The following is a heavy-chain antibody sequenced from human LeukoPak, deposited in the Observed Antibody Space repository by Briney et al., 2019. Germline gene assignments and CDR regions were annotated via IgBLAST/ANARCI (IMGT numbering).Heavy chain of an antibody. CDR3: ARDPGRGAAGTHDY. CDR1: GFTFSTYS. D-gene: IGHD6-13*01. J-gene: IGHJ4*02. V-gene: IGHV3-21*01. Sequence: PGGSLRLSCAASGFTFSTYSMNWVRRAPGKGPEWVSSISDTSTYIYYADSVKGRFTMSRDNAKNSLYLQMNSLRAEDTAVYYCARDPGRGAAGTHDYWGQGTLVTVSS. CDR2: ISDTSTYI.